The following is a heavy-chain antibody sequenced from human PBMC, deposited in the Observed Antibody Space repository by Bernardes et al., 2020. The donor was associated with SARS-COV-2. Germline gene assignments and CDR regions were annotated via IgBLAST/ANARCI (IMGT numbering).Heavy chain of an antibody. V-gene: IGHV3-66*02. CDR1: GITVRSNY. Sequence: GGSLRLSCAASGITVRSNYMSWVRQGPGKGLEWVSVIYSGGSTYYADSVKGRFTISRDNSKNTLYLQMNSLRAEDTAVYYCARDLVYYGMDVWGQGTTVSVSS. J-gene: IGHJ6*02. CDR2: IYSGGST. D-gene: IGHD3-9*01. CDR3: ARDLVYYGMDV.